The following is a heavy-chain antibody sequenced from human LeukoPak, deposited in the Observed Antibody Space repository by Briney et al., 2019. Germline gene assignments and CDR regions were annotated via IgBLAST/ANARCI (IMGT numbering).Heavy chain of an antibody. D-gene: IGHD1-26*01. CDR1: GYTFTSYG. Sequence: ASVKVSCKASGYTFTSYGISWVRQAPGQGLEWMGWISAYNGNTNYAQNLQGRVTMTTDTSTSTAYMELRSLRSDDTAVYYCTRDRGELPHSHFDYWGQGTLVTVSS. V-gene: IGHV1-18*01. CDR3: TRDRGELPHSHFDY. CDR2: ISAYNGNT. J-gene: IGHJ4*02.